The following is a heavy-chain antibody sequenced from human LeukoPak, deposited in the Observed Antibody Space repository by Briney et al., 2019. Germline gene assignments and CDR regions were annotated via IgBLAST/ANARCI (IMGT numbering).Heavy chain of an antibody. J-gene: IGHJ4*02. D-gene: IGHD3-10*01. CDR3: ARGALPDRGYYGSGSYLGGGY. Sequence: GASVKVSCKASGYTFTSYGISWVRQAPGQGLEWMGWISAYNGNTNYAQKLQGRVTMTTDTSTSTAYMELRSLRSDDTAVYYCARGALPDRGYYGSGSYLGGGYWGQGTLVTVSS. CDR2: ISAYNGNT. V-gene: IGHV1-18*01. CDR1: GYTFTSYG.